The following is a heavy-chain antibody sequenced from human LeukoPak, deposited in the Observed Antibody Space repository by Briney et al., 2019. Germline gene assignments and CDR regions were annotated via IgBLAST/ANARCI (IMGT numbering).Heavy chain of an antibody. CDR1: GFTFSDHY. D-gene: IGHD6-13*01. J-gene: IGHJ4*02. CDR3: ARDRHGYFDY. Sequence: GGSLRLSCAASGFTFSDHYMIWLRQAPGKGLEAISYISHNGETKYYADSVKGRLSISRDNAKSTLYLQMNSLRVEDTAVYYCARDRHGYFDYWGQGTLVTVSS. V-gene: IGHV3-11*01. CDR2: ISHNGETK.